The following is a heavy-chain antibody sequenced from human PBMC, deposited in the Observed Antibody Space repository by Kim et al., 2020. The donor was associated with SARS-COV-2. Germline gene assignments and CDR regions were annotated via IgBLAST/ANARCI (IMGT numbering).Heavy chain of an antibody. CDR3: ARDPHIVVVPAAKNAFDI. CDR1: GFTFSSYS. D-gene: IGHD2-2*01. CDR2: ISSSSSYI. Sequence: GGSLRLSCAASGFTFSSYSMNWVRQAPGKGLEWVSSISSSSSYIYYADSVKGRFTISRDNAKNSLYLQMNSLRAEDTAVYYCARDPHIVVVPAAKNAFDIWGQGTMVTVSS. V-gene: IGHV3-21*01. J-gene: IGHJ3*02.